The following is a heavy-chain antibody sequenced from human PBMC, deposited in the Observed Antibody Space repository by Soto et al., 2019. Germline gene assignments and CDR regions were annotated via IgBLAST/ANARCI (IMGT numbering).Heavy chain of an antibody. J-gene: IGHJ6*02. V-gene: IGHV1-58*01. CDR1: GFTFTSSA. D-gene: IGHD1-26*01. CDR3: AAFPLQAGARPGYYYYGMGV. Sequence: SVKVSCKASGFTFTSSAVQWVRQARGQHLEWIGWIVVGSGNTNYAQKFQERVTITRDMSTSTAYMELSSLRSEDTAVYYCAAFPLQAGARPGYYYYGMGVWGQGTTVTVSS. CDR2: IVVGSGNT.